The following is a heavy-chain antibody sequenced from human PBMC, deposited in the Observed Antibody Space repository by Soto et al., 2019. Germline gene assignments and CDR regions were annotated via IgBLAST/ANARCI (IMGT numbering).Heavy chain of an antibody. Sequence: QVQLEQSGAEVKKPGSSVKVSCKASGGTFRNSAISWVRQAPGQGLEWMGGIMPIFRTPDYAHKFQGRVTITADESQSTAYMELSGLRSDDTAVYYCARDNDRPQLGGNYYYILDVWGHGTTVTVSS. J-gene: IGHJ6*02. V-gene: IGHV1-69*12. CDR2: IMPIFRTP. CDR3: ARDNDRPQLGGNYYYILDV. D-gene: IGHD1-1*01. CDR1: GGTFRNSA.